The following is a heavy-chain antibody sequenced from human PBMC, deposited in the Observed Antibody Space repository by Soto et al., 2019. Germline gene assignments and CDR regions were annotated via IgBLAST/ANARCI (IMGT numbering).Heavy chain of an antibody. CDR1: GGSISSSSYY. J-gene: IGHJ5*02. CDR3: ARGVTVFGLVSRFWFDP. CDR2: IYYSGST. D-gene: IGHD3-3*01. V-gene: IGHV4-39*01. Sequence: SETLSLTCTVSGGSISSSSYYWGWIRQPPGKGLEWIGNIYYSGSTYYNPSLKSRVMISIDTSRNQFSLRLNSLTAADRAVYFCARGVTVFGLVSRFWFDPWGQGTVVTVSS.